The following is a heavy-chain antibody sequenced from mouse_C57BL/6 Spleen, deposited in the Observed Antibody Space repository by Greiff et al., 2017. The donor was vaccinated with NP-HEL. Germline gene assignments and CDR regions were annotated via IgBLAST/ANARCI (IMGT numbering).Heavy chain of an antibody. CDR3: ARGGGYYSNYHFAMDY. V-gene: IGHV5-16*01. J-gene: IGHJ4*01. CDR2: INYDGSST. D-gene: IGHD2-5*01. Sequence: EVQLVESEGGLVQPGSSMKLSCTASGFTFSDYYMAWVRQVPEKGLEWVANINYDGSSTYYLDSLKSRFIISRDNAKNILYLQMSSLKSEDTATYYCARGGGYYSNYHFAMDYWGQGTSVTVSS. CDR1: GFTFSDYY.